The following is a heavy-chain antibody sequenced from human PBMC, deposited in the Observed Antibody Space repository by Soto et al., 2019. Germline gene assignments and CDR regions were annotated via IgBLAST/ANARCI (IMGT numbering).Heavy chain of an antibody. V-gene: IGHV3-11*01. Sequence: GGSLRLSCVASGFTFSDYYMSWVRQAPGKGLEWVSYIHSSGTTLYYADSVKGRFTISRDNAKNSLYLQMNSLRAEDTAVYYCARDPETSSKIDYWGQGTLVTVSS. J-gene: IGHJ4*02. CDR1: GFTFSDYY. CDR3: ARDPETSSKIDY. CDR2: IHSSGTTL. D-gene: IGHD2-2*01.